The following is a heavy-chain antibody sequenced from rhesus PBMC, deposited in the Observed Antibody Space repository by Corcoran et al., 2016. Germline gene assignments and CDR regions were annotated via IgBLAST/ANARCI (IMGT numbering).Heavy chain of an antibody. V-gene: IGHV4S10*01. CDR3: ARVLIAAAGRTIFDY. J-gene: IGHJ4*01. CDR2: IYGSSTNT. CDR1: GGSISDSYR. Sequence: QVQLQESGPGVVKPSETLSLTCAVSGGSISDSYRWSWIRRPPGKGLEWIGYIYGSSTNTNYNPSRKSRVTISRDTSKNQFSLKLSSVTAADTAVYYCARVLIAAAGRTIFDYWGQGVLVTVSS. D-gene: IGHD6S26*01.